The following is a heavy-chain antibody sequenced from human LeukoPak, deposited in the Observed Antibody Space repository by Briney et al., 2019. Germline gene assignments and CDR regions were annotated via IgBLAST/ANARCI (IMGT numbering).Heavy chain of an antibody. V-gene: IGHV4-34*01. CDR2: THHTGHI. J-gene: IGHJ4*02. CDR3: ALFEVVVGSTQDF. CDR1: GGSFSNYF. Sequence: SETLSLTCAVYGGSFSNYFWNWIRQPPGKGLEWIAETHHTGHINYNPSLKSRVTVSVDRSKNQFSLKLTSVTAADTAVYYCALFEVVVGSTQDFWGQGTLVTVSS. D-gene: IGHD2-15*01.